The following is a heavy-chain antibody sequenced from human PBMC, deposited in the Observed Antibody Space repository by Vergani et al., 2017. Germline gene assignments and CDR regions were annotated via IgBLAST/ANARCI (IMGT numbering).Heavy chain of an antibody. CDR3: ARGGPLGYGDHMPYYYYGMDV. CDR1: GYSFTSYW. D-gene: IGHD4-17*01. CDR2: IDPSDSYT. J-gene: IGHJ6*02. Sequence: EVQLVPSGAEVKKPGESLRISCKGSGYSFTSYWISWVRQMPGKGLEWMGRIDPSDSYTNDSPSFQGHVTISADKSISTAYLQWSSLKASDTAMYYCARGGPLGYGDHMPYYYYGMDVWGQGTTVTVSS. V-gene: IGHV5-10-1*03.